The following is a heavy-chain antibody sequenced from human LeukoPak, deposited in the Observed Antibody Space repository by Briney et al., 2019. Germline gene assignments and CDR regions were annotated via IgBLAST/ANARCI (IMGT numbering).Heavy chain of an antibody. J-gene: IGHJ5*02. CDR1: GFTFSSYG. CDR2: IRYDGSNK. Sequence: QAGGSLRLSCAASGFTFSSYGMHWVRQAPGKGLEWVAFIRYDGSNKYYADSVKGRFTISRDNSKNTLYLQMNSLRAEDTAVYYCAKDKGIWSGYSLFDPWGQGTLVTVSS. D-gene: IGHD3-3*01. V-gene: IGHV3-30*02. CDR3: AKDKGIWSGYSLFDP.